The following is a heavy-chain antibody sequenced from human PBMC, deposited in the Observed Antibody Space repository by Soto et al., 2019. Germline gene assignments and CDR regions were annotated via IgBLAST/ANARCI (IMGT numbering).Heavy chain of an antibody. CDR2: ISGSGGST. V-gene: IGHV3-23*01. CDR3: ASSGWYRVMSGSYLKPSRYYYGMDV. Sequence: EVQLLESGGGLVQPGGSLRLSCAASGFTFSSYAMSWVRQAPGKGLEWVSAISGSGGSTYYADSVKGRFTISRDNSKNTLYMQMNSLRAEDTAVYYCASSGWYRVMSGSYLKPSRYYYGMDVWGQGTTVTVSS. CDR1: GFTFSSYA. D-gene: IGHD6-19*01. J-gene: IGHJ6*02.